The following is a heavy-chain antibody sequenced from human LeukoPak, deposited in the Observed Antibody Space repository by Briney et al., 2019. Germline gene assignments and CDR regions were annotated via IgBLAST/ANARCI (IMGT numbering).Heavy chain of an antibody. CDR1: GFTVSGSY. J-gene: IGHJ4*02. Sequence: GGSLRLSCAASGFTVSGSYMNWVRQAPGKGLEWVSLIYGGGNTYYADSVKGRFTISRDNSKNTPYLQMNSLRAEDTAVYYCARRGDGGRSFDYWGQGTLVTVSS. V-gene: IGHV3-53*01. D-gene: IGHD4-23*01. CDR2: IYGGGNT. CDR3: ARRGDGGRSFDY.